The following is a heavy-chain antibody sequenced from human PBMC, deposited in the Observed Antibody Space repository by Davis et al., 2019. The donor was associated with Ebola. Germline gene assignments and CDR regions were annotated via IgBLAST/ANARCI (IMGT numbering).Heavy chain of an antibody. D-gene: IGHD3-9*01. Sequence: SETLSLTCTVSGVSISSYYWSWIRQPPGKGLEWIGYIYYSGSTNYNPSLKSRVTISVDTSKNQFSLEVRSVTAADTAFYYCARGPTRYYFDYWGQGTLVTVSS. CDR1: GVSISSYY. CDR3: ARGPTRYYFDY. CDR2: IYYSGST. J-gene: IGHJ4*02. V-gene: IGHV4-59*01.